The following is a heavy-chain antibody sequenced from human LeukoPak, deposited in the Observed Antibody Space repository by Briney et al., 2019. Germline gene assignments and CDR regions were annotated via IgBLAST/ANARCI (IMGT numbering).Heavy chain of an antibody. J-gene: IGHJ5*02. CDR2: IYHSGST. CDR1: GGSISSYY. V-gene: IGHV4-39*07. D-gene: IGHD3-22*01. Sequence: SETLSLTCTVSGGSISSYYWGWIRQPPGKGLEWIGSIYHSGSTYYNPSLKSRVTISVDTSKNQFSLKLGSVTAADTAVYYCARGARGGYYDSSGYNWFDPWGQGTLVTVSS. CDR3: ARGARGGYYDSSGYNWFDP.